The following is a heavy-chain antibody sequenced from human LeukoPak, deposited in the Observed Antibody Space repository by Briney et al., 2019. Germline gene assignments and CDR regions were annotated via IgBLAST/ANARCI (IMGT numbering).Heavy chain of an antibody. CDR1: GGTFSSYA. V-gene: IGHV1-2*02. Sequence: ASVKVSCKASGGTFSSYAISWVRQAPGQGLEWMGWINPNSGGTNYAQKFQGRVTMTRDTSISTAYMELSRLRSDDTAVYYCARQLNYDSSGYYFDYWGQGTLVTVSS. J-gene: IGHJ4*02. CDR3: ARQLNYDSSGYYFDY. CDR2: INPNSGGT. D-gene: IGHD3-22*01.